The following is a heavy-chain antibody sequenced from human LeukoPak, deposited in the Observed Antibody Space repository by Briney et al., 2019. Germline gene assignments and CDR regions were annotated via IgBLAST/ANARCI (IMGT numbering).Heavy chain of an antibody. V-gene: IGHV1-2*02. CDR1: GYTFTGYH. CDR3: TRGKYGYFDWRLDY. CDR2: TNANSGDT. Sequence: GASVKVSCKASGYTFTGYHMHWVRQAPGQGLEWMGWTNANSGDTKYAQKFQGRVSMTRDTSISTAYMEMSRLRSDDTAVYYCTRGKYGYFDWRLDYWGQGTLVTVSS. D-gene: IGHD3-9*01. J-gene: IGHJ4*02.